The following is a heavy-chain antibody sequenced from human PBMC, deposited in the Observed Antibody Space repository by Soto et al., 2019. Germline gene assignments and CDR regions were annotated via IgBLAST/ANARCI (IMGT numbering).Heavy chain of an antibody. D-gene: IGHD5-12*01. CDR3: AIIVDTIEGNPDDAFDI. V-gene: IGHV1-46*01. Sequence: QVQLVQSGAEVKKPGASVKVSCKASGYTFTSYYMHWVRQATGQGLEWMGIINPSGGSTSYAQKFQGRVTMTRDTSTSTVYMELSSLRSEDTAVYYCAIIVDTIEGNPDDAFDIWGQGTMVTVSS. CDR1: GYTFTSYY. J-gene: IGHJ3*02. CDR2: INPSGGST.